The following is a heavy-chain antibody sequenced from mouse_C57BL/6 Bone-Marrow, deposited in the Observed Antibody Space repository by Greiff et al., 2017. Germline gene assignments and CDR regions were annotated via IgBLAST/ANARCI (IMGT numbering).Heavy chain of an antibody. J-gene: IGHJ4*01. CDR3: TIYYYGSSYLRYAMDY. V-gene: IGHV14-4*01. Sequence: EVQLQQSGAELVRPGASVKLSCTASGFNIKDDYMHWVKQRPEQGLEWIGWIDPENGDTEYASKFQGKATITADTSSNTAYLQLSSLTSEDTAVYYCTIYYYGSSYLRYAMDYWGQGTSVTVSS. D-gene: IGHD1-1*01. CDR2: IDPENGDT. CDR1: GFNIKDDY.